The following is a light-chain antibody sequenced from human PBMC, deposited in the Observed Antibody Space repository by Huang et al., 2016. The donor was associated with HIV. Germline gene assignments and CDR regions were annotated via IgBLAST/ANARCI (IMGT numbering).Light chain of an antibody. J-gene: IGKJ3*01. CDR2: DAS. Sequence: DIQMTQSPSSLSASVGDRVTITCQASQDINNYLNWYQQKPGKAPKVLIYDASKLETGVPSRFSGSGSGTEFTLTISSLQPEDIATYYCQFYDDFIFSFGPGTKVDLK. CDR3: QFYDDFIFS. CDR1: QDINNY. V-gene: IGKV1-33*01.